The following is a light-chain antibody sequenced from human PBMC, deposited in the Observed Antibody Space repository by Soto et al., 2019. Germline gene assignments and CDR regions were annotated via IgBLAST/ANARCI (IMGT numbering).Light chain of an antibody. V-gene: IGKV3-15*01. CDR3: HQYNNLWT. CDR2: GAS. Sequence: EIVMNLSPATLSVNPGERATLSCRASQSVSSRLAWYQQKSGQSPRLLIYGASTRATGIPARFSGSGSGTEFTLTISSLQSEDFGVYYCHQYNNLWTFGQGTKVDIK. CDR1: QSVSSR. J-gene: IGKJ1*01.